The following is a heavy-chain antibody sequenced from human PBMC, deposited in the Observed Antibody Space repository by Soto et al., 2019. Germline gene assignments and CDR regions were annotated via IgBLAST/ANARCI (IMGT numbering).Heavy chain of an antibody. D-gene: IGHD1-7*01. CDR1: GFTFSDYG. V-gene: IGHV3-33*01. CDR2: VWFDGSIQ. J-gene: IGHJ4*02. Sequence: LRLSCVASGFTFSDYGIHWVRQAPDKGLEWVAVVWFDGSIQYYGDSVKGRFTISRDNSNNTVDLQMNNLRAEDTAVYYCARVDFGGNSYYFDYWGQGTPVTVSS. CDR3: ARVDFGGNSYYFDY.